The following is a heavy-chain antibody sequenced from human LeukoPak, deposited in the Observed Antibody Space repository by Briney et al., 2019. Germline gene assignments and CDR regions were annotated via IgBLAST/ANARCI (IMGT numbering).Heavy chain of an antibody. CDR2: IYAGGTGT. V-gene: IGHV5-51*01. CDR3: ARANSGYDLLYYGMDV. J-gene: IGHJ6*04. CDR1: GYSFTSYW. Sequence: GESLEISCKGSGYSFTSYWNGLVRQMPGKGVGWVGIIYAGGTGTRYSPSFEGQVTISADKSISTAYLQWSSLKASDTAMYYCARANSGYDLLYYGMDVWGKGTTVTVSS. D-gene: IGHD5-12*01.